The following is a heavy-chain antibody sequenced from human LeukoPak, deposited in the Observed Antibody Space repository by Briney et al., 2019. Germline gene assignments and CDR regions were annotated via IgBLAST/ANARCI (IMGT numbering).Heavy chain of an antibody. D-gene: IGHD1-26*01. CDR2: MNPNSGNT. CDR3: ARDPGGSYYYYYYMDV. V-gene: IGHV1-8*01. J-gene: IGHJ6*03. Sequence: ASVKVSCKASGYTFTSYDINWVRQATGQGLEWMGWMNPNSGNTGYAQKFQGRVTMTRNTSISTAYMELRSLRSDDTAVYYCARDPGGSYYYYYYMDVWGKGTTVTISS. CDR1: GYTFTSYD.